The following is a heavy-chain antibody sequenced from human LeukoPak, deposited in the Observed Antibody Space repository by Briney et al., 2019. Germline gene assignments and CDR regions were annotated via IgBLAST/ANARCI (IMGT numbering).Heavy chain of an antibody. CDR3: AGADSGSYYLDAFDI. V-gene: IGHV4-39*07. CDR1: GGSINSNNYY. D-gene: IGHD1-26*01. J-gene: IGHJ3*02. Sequence: SETLSLTCTVSGGSINSNNYYWGWIRQPPGKGLEWIGSIYSSGSAYYNPSLKSRVTISVDKSKNQFSLKLSSVTAADTAVYYCAGADSGSYYLDAFDIWGQGTMVTVSS. CDR2: IYSSGSA.